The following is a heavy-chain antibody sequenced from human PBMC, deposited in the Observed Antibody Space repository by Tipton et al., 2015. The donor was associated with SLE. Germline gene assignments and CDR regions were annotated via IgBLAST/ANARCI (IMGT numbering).Heavy chain of an antibody. V-gene: IGHV4-34*01. J-gene: IGHJ4*02. CDR1: GGSFSGYY. D-gene: IGHD6-13*01. CDR2: INHSGST. CDR3: ARLPSIAAAGTGY. Sequence: LRLSCAVYGGSFSGYYWSWIRQPPRKGLEWIGEINHSGSTNYNPSLKSRVTISVDTSKNQFSLKLSSVTAADTAVYYCARLPSIAAAGTGYWGQGTLVTVSS.